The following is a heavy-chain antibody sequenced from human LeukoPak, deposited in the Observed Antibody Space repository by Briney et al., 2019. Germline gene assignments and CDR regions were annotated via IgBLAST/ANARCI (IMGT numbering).Heavy chain of an antibody. CDR1: GFTFSSYA. D-gene: IGHD1-7*01. CDR2: ISGSGGST. J-gene: IGHJ3*02. Sequence: GGSLRLSCAASGFTFSSYAMSWVRQAPGKGLEWVSAISGSGGSTYYADSVKGRFTLSRDNSKNPLNLQMNSLRAEDTAVYYCAKPLTGTKGAAFDIWGQGTMVTVSS. V-gene: IGHV3-23*01. CDR3: AKPLTGTKGAAFDI.